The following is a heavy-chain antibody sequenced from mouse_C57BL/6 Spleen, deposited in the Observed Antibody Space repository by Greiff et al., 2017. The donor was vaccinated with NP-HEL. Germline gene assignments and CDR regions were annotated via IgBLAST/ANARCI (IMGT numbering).Heavy chain of an antibody. CDR1: GYTFTSYW. CDR2: IDPSDSET. Sequence: VQLQQSGAELVRPGSSVKLSCKASGYTFTSYWMHWVKQRPIQGLEWIGNIDPSDSETHYNQKFKDKATLTVDKSSSTAYMQLSSLTSEDSAVYYCARVDYYGSSSDWYFDVWGTGTTVTVSS. V-gene: IGHV1-52*01. CDR3: ARVDYYGSSSDWYFDV. D-gene: IGHD1-1*01. J-gene: IGHJ1*03.